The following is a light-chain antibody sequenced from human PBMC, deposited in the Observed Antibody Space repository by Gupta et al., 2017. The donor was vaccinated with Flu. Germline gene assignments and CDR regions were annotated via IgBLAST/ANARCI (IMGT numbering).Light chain of an antibody. CDR2: GVT. CDR3: SSCTSTSTLV. Sequence: QSALTQPASVSGSPGQSITISCTGTSSDIGSYNYVSWYQQHPGQAPKLLIYGVTNRPSGVSKRFSASMSGDTASLTISGLQAEDEADYYCSSCTSTSTLVFGGGTKLTVL. CDR1: SSDIGSYNY. J-gene: IGLJ2*01. V-gene: IGLV2-14*01.